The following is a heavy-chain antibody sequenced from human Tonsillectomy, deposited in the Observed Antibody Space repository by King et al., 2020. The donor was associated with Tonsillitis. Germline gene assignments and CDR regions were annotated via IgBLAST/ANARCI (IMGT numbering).Heavy chain of an antibody. CDR3: ARSGTYAAGSVPPYWYWCMDV. Sequence: VQLVESGGGVVQPGGSLRLSCKVSGFNFRNYGIQWVRQAPGKGLEWVAVIPHDGSERHYAESVKGRFIVYRENSESTTYLHLNSLRVEDTAVYYCARSGTYAAGSVPPYWYWCMDVWGRGTTVTVSS. J-gene: IGHJ6*02. D-gene: IGHD2-8*02. CDR2: IPHDGSER. CDR1: GFNFRNYG. V-gene: IGHV3-30*03.